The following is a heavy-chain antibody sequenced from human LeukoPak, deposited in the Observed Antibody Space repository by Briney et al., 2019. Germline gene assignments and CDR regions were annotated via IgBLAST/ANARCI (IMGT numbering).Heavy chain of an antibody. CDR3: ARELNDFWSGYELVDY. Sequence: PGGSLRLSCAASGFTFSSYGMHWVRQAPGKGLEWVAVIWYDGSNKYYADSVKGRFTISRDNSKNTLYPQMNSLRAEDTAVYYCARELNDFWSGYELVDYWGQGTLVTVSS. CDR2: IWYDGSNK. CDR1: GFTFSSYG. J-gene: IGHJ4*02. V-gene: IGHV3-33*01. D-gene: IGHD3-3*01.